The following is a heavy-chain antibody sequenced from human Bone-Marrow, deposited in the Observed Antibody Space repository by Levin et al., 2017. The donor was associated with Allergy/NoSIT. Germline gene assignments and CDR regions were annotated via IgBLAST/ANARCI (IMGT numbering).Heavy chain of an antibody. J-gene: IGHJ4*02. V-gene: IGHV3-23*01. Sequence: AGGSLRLSCAASGFTFSSYAMSWVRQAPGKGLEWVSAISGSGGSTYYADSVKGRFTISRDNSKNTLYLQMNSLRAEDTAVYYCAKDGVSSSWYQRGSISGNFDYWGQGTLVTVSS. CDR2: ISGSGGST. D-gene: IGHD6-13*01. CDR3: AKDGVSSSWYQRGSISGNFDY. CDR1: GFTFSSYA.